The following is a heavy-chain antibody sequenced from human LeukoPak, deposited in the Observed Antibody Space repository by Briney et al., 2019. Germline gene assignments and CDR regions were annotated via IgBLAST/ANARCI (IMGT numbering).Heavy chain of an antibody. CDR1: GGSFSGYY. D-gene: IGHD5-12*01. CDR2: INHSGST. V-gene: IGHV4-34*01. CDR3: ARGLGGIVATTYYYYYMDV. J-gene: IGHJ6*03. Sequence: SETLSLTCAVYGGSFSGYYWSWIRQPPGKGLEWIGEINHSGSTNYNPSHKSRVTISVDTSKNQFSLKLSSVTAADTAVYYCARGLGGIVATTYYYYYMDVWGKGTTVTVSS.